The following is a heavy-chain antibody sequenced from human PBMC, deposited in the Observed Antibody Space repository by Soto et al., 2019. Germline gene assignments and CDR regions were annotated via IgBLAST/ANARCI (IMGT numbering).Heavy chain of an antibody. V-gene: IGHV5-10-1*01. D-gene: IGHD3-9*01. CDR3: ARHPYHYDMNRFDP. J-gene: IGHJ5*02. CDR2: IDPSDSYT. CDR1: GYSFTSYW. Sequence: ESLNLSCKPSGYSFTSYWISWVLHMAGKGLEWMGRIDPSDSYTNYSPSFQGHVTISADKSISTAYLQWSSLKASDTAMYYCARHPYHYDMNRFDPWGQGNLVTVSS.